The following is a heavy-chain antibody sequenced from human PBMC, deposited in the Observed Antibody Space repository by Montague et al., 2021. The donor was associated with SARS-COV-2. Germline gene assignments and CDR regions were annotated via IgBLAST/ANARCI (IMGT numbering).Heavy chain of an antibody. J-gene: IGHJ6*02. V-gene: IGHV4-30-4*01. CDR2: IYYRGRT. CDR3: ARDKVSSSSWYAFYYYGMDV. D-gene: IGHD6-13*01. Sequence: LESYGFIYYRGRTKYNPSLKSRVTISVDTSKNQFSLKLSSVTAADTAVYYCARDKVSSSSWYAFYYYGMDVWCQGTTVTVSS.